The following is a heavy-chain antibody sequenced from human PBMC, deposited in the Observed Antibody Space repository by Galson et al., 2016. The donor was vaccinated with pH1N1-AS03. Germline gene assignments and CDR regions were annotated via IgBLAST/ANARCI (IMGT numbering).Heavy chain of an antibody. Sequence: PALVKPTQTLTPTCSLSGVSVPSSGLAVGWFRLPPGKALEWLALIYWDDAKRFSPSLRNRLTFTKDTSRNQAVLTVTNVDPLDTATYFCALPNSWGNAFEIWGPGTMVTVAS. D-gene: IGHD3-16*01. CDR3: ALPNSWGNAFEI. CDR2: IYWDDAK. V-gene: IGHV2-5*02. J-gene: IGHJ3*02. CDR1: GVSVPSSGLA.